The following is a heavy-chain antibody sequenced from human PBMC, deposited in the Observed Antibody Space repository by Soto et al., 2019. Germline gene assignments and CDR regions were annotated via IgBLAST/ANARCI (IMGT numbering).Heavy chain of an antibody. Sequence: EERLVQSGGGLVQPGGSLRLSCAASGFSVGGNYMSWVRQAPGKGLELVSLIYSGGNPFYADSMKGRFTLSRDNSNNMLYLQMDSLRAEDTAVYYCARGPNSDCWGQGTQVIVSS. V-gene: IGHV3-53*01. CDR3: ARGPNSDC. J-gene: IGHJ4*02. CDR2: IYSGGNP. CDR1: GFSVGGNY. D-gene: IGHD2-21*01.